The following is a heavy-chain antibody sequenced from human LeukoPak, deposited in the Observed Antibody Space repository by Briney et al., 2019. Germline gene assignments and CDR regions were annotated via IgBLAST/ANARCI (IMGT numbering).Heavy chain of an antibody. CDR3: ARGRSITLLRGVAMSDGFDI. V-gene: IGHV3-21*01. D-gene: IGHD3-10*01. CDR2: IDTCGTYI. J-gene: IGHJ3*02. Sequence: KTGGSLRLSCAAFGFTFSTYSMNWVRQAPGKGLEWVSFIDTCGTYIYYGESMKGRFTISRDNAKNSLYLQMNGLRAEDTAVYYCARGRSITLLRGVAMSDGFDIWGQGTMVAVSS. CDR1: GFTFSTYS.